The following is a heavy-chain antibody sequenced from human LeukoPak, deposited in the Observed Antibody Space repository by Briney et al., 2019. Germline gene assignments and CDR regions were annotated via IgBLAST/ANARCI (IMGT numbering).Heavy chain of an antibody. CDR3: ARDRQQLVRGDYFDY. CDR2: IYYGGST. D-gene: IGHD6-13*01. CDR1: GGSISSYY. V-gene: IGHV4-59*01. J-gene: IGHJ4*02. Sequence: SETLSLTCTVSGGSISSYYWSWIRQPPGKGLEWIGYIYYGGSTNYNPSLKSRVTISVDTSKNQFSLKLSSVTAADAAVYYCARDRQQLVRGDYFDYWGQGTLVTVS.